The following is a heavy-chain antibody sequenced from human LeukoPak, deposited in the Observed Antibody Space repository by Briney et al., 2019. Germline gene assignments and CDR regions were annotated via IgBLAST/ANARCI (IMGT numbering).Heavy chain of an antibody. CDR1: GYTFTGYY. CDR2: INPNSGGT. CDR3: ARGYCSGGSCHRRDWFDP. D-gene: IGHD2-15*01. Sequence: ASVKVSCKASGYTFTGYYIHWVRQAPGQGLEWMGWINPNSGGTNYAQKFQGRVTMTRDTSISTACMELSRLRSDDTAVYYCARGYCSGGSCHRRDWFDPWGQGTLVTVSS. J-gene: IGHJ5*02. V-gene: IGHV1-2*02.